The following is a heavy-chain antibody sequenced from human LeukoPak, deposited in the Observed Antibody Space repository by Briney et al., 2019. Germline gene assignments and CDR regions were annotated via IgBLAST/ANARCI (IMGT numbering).Heavy chain of an antibody. J-gene: IGHJ4*02. CDR1: GFSFSAYS. D-gene: IGHD2-2*01. Sequence: GGSLRLSCEASGFSFSAYSTSWVRQAPGKGLEWISYIRSSSTTIYYADSVKGRFTISRDNAENSMYLQMNSLRVEDTAVYFCARDSRSHCGTDACYGPYFDYWGQGTLVAVSS. CDR3: ARDSRSHCGTDACYGPYFDY. CDR2: IRSSSTTI. V-gene: IGHV3-48*01.